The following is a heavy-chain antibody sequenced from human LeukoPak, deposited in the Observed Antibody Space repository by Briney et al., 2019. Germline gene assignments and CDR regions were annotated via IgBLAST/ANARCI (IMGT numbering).Heavy chain of an antibody. Sequence: GRSLRLSCAASGFTFSSYAMSWVRQAPGKGLEWVSAISGSGGSTYYADSVKGRFTISRDNSKNTLYLQMNSLRAEDTAVYYCAKDGLMGYRPFFDYWGQGTLVTVSS. J-gene: IGHJ4*02. CDR2: ISGSGGST. CDR1: GFTFSSYA. D-gene: IGHD3-16*02. V-gene: IGHV3-23*01. CDR3: AKDGLMGYRPFFDY.